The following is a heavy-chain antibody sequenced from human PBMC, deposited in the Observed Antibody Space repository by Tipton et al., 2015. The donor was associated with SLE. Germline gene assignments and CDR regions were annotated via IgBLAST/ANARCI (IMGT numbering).Heavy chain of an antibody. CDR2: INYSGTT. CDR1: GDSISNNNYY. Sequence: TLSLTCTVSGDSISNNNYYWGWIRQPPGKGLEWIGNINYSGTTFYNPSLKTRVTVSVDTSKIQFSLRLTSVTAADTAVYFCARAIGVNYFNLWGQGTLVTVSP. J-gene: IGHJ4*02. CDR3: ARAIGVNYFNL. V-gene: IGHV4-39*01. D-gene: IGHD3-10*01.